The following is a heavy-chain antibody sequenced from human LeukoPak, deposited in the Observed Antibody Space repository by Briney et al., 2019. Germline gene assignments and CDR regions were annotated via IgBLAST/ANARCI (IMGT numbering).Heavy chain of an antibody. D-gene: IGHD1-1*01. J-gene: IGHJ5*02. CDR2: ISSSSYI. CDR1: GFTFSSYS. Sequence: PGGSLRLSCAASGFTFSSYSMNWVRQAPGKGLEWVSSISSSSYIYYADSVKGRFTISRDDAKNSLYLQMNSLRAEDTAVYYCAREASTGTTWGGWFDPWGQGTLVTVSS. V-gene: IGHV3-21*01. CDR3: AREASTGTTWGGWFDP.